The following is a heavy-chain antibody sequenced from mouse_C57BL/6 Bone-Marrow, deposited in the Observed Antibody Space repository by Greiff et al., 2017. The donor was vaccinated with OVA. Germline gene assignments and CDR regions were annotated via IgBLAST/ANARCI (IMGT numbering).Heavy chain of an antibody. CDR2: ISGGGGNT. Sequence: EVKLVESGGGLVKPGGSLKLSCAASGFTFSSYTMSWVRQTPEKRLEWVATISGGGGNTYYPDSVKGRFTISRDNAKNTLYLQISSLRSEDTALYYCARLRNYYYGSSYYAMDYWGQGTSVTVSS. V-gene: IGHV5-9*01. D-gene: IGHD1-1*01. CDR3: ARLRNYYYGSSYYAMDY. J-gene: IGHJ4*01. CDR1: GFTFSSYT.